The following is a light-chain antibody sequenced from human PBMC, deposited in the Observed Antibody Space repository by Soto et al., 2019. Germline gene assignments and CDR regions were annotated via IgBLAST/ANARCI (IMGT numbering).Light chain of an antibody. Sequence: QSALTQPPSASGSPGQSVTISCTETSSDVGSSNYVSWYQHHPGKAPEVIIYEVNKRPSGVPDRFSGSKSGNTASLTVSGLQAEDEADYYCSSYAGSNKVFGGGTKVTVL. V-gene: IGLV2-8*01. J-gene: IGLJ2*01. CDR2: EVN. CDR3: SSYAGSNKV. CDR1: SSDVGSSNY.